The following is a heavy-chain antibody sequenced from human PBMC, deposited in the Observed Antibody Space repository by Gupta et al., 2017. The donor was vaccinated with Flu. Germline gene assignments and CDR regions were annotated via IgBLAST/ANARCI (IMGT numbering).Heavy chain of an antibody. V-gene: IGHV3-23*01. CDR3: AKDAAPLTRIYYFDY. CDR1: YA. J-gene: IGHJ4*02. D-gene: IGHD6-25*01. Sequence: YAMSWVRQAPGKGLEWVSAISGSGGSTYYADSVKGRFTISRDNSKNTLYLQMNSLRAEDTAVYYCAKDAAPLTRIYYFDYWGQGTLVTVSS. CDR2: ISGSGGST.